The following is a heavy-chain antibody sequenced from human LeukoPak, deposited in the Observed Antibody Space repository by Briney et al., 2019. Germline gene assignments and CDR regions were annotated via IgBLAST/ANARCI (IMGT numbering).Heavy chain of an antibody. CDR2: ISAYNGNT. CDR3: ARGYSGSYYDDALDI. V-gene: IGHV1-18*01. Sequence: ASVKVSCKASGYTFTSYDINWVRQATGQGLEWMGWISAYNGNTNYAQKLQGRVTMTTDTSTSTAYMELRSLGSDDTAVYYCARGYSGSYYDDALDIWGQGTMVTVSS. CDR1: GYTFTSYD. D-gene: IGHD1-26*01. J-gene: IGHJ3*02.